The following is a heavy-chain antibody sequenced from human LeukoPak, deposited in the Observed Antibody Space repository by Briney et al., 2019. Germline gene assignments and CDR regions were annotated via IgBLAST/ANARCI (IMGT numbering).Heavy chain of an antibody. D-gene: IGHD2-15*01. CDR1: GFTFSSYA. CDR3: ARDYCSGGSCYLGGTGWFDP. Sequence: GGSLRLSCAASGFTFSSYAMSWVRQAPGKGLEWVSAISGSGGSTYYADSVKGRFTISRGNAKNSLYLQMNSLRAEDTAVYYCARDYCSGGSCYLGGTGWFDPWGQGTLVTVSS. CDR2: ISGSGGST. V-gene: IGHV3-23*01. J-gene: IGHJ5*02.